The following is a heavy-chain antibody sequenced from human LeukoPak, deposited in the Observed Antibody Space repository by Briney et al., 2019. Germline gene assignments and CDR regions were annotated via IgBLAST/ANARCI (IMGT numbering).Heavy chain of an antibody. CDR3: ARIEWERLGRAFDI. V-gene: IGHV3-53*01. CDR2: IYNTGAT. CDR1: GFTVSDNY. D-gene: IGHD1-26*01. J-gene: IGHJ3*02. Sequence: QPGRSLRLSCAASGFTVSDNYMTWVRQAPGKGLEWVSSIYNTGATHYAESVKGRFTISRDNSKNTLFLQMNSLRAEDMAVYYCARIEWERLGRAFDIWGQGTMVTVSS.